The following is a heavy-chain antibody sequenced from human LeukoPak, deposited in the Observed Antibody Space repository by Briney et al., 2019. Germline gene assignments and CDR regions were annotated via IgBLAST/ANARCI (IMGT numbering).Heavy chain of an antibody. D-gene: IGHD5-12*01. CDR2: IYYSGST. CDR1: GGSISSYY. J-gene: IGHJ5*02. Sequence: NPSETLSLTCTVSGGSISSYYWSWIRQPPGKGLEWIGYIYYSGSTNYNPSLKSRVTISVDTSKNQFSLKLSSVTAADTAVYYCASYYSGYDYRYGVRWDNWFDPWGQGTLVTVSS. CDR3: ASYYSGYDYRYGVRWDNWFDP. V-gene: IGHV4-59*01.